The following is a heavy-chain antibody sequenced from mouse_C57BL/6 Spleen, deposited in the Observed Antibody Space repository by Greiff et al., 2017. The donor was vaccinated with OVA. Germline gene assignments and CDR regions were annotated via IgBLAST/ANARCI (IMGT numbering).Heavy chain of an antibody. CDR2: INPNNGGT. CDR3: ARPYDYGSSYEEGFYFDY. Sequence: VQLQQSGPELVKPGASVKIPCKASGYTFTDYNMDWVKQSHGKSLEWIGDINPNNGGTIYNQKFKGKATLTVDKSSSTAYMELRSLTSEDTAVYYCARPYDYGSSYEEGFYFDYWGQGTTLTVSS. V-gene: IGHV1-18*01. J-gene: IGHJ2*01. D-gene: IGHD1-1*01. CDR1: GYTFTDYN.